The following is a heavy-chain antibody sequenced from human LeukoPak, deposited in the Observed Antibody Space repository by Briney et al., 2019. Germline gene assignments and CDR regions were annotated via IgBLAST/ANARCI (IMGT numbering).Heavy chain of an antibody. CDR2: IYSGGST. CDR3: ARDRVIAAAGDYYYYYGMDV. Sequence: GGSLRLSCAASGFTVSSNYMSWVRQAPGKGLEWVSVIYSGGSTYYADSVKGRFTISRHNSQNTLYLQMNSLRAEDTAVYYCARDRVIAAAGDYYYYYGMDVWGQGTTVTVSS. V-gene: IGHV3-53*04. CDR1: GFTVSSNY. J-gene: IGHJ6*02. D-gene: IGHD6-13*01.